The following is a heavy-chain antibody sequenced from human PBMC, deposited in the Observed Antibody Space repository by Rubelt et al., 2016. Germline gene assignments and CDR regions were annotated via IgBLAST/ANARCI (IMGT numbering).Heavy chain of an antibody. D-gene: IGHD2-15*01. CDR1: GGSFSGYY. Sequence: QVQLQQWGAGLLKPSETLSLTCAVYGGSFSGYYWSWIRQPPGKGLEWIGEINHRGSTNYNPSPKWRVTISVDTSKNQFSLKRRSGTAAETAGYYCARGLGDCSGGSCYEWDYWGQGTLVTVSS. J-gene: IGHJ4*02. CDR2: INHRGST. V-gene: IGHV4-34*01. CDR3: ARGLGDCSGGSCYEWDY.